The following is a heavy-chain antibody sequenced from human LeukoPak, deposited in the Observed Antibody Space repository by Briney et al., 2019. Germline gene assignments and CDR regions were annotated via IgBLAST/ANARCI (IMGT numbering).Heavy chain of an antibody. CDR3: GRGDYASPFDY. CDR1: GFTFSNAW. D-gene: IGHD4-17*01. J-gene: IGHJ4*02. Sequence: SGGSLRLSCAASGFTFSNAWMHWVRQAPDKGLEWVAVISYDGSNKYYADSVKGRFTISRDNSKNTLYLQMNSLRAEDTAVYYCGRGDYASPFDYWGQGTLVTVSS. V-gene: IGHV3-30*03. CDR2: ISYDGSNK.